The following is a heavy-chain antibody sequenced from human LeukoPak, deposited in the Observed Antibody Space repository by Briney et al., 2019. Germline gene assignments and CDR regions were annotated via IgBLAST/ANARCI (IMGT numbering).Heavy chain of an antibody. CDR1: LWALLCHA. D-gene: IGHD1-14*01. Sequence: GWSLTLTLPATLWALLCHASSWLRQLAWRGGAGVSGIKASGGSTSYADSGGGRFTNSKDNSKNTLYVQMNSLRDEDTAVYYCAKDQRRESPHYLDSWGQGTLVTVSS. J-gene: IGHJ4*02. CDR3: AKDQRRESPHYLDS. CDR2: IKASGGST. V-gene: IGHV3-23*01.